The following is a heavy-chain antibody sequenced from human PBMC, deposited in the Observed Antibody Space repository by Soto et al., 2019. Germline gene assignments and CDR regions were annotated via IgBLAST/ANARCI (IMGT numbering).Heavy chain of an antibody. Sequence: QIQLVEFGGGEVQRGKSLRLSCAASGFRFSTYGMHWVCQGAGKGLEWVAVISYDGSNQHYGDSVRGRYTISRDNSKNTLYLQMHSLRPEATARFYCSQGALGVTWGAFVFWGHGTLVPVSS. CDR3: SQGALGVTWGAFVF. D-gene: IGHD3-10*01. CDR2: ISYDGSNQ. J-gene: IGHJ4*03. CDR1: GFRFSTYG. V-gene: IGHV3-30*18.